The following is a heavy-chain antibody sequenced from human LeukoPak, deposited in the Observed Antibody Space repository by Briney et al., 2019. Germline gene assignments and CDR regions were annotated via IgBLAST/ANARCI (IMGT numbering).Heavy chain of an antibody. V-gene: IGHV4-31*03. CDR1: GGSISSGGYY. D-gene: IGHD5-12*01. CDR2: IYYSGST. J-gene: IGHJ4*02. Sequence: PSETLSLTCTVSGGSISSGGYYWSWIRQHPGKGLEWIGYIYYSGSTYYNPSLKSRVTISVDTSKNQFSLKLSSVTAADTAVYYCARLLWLRKGHFDYWGQGTLVTVSS. CDR3: ARLLWLRKGHFDY.